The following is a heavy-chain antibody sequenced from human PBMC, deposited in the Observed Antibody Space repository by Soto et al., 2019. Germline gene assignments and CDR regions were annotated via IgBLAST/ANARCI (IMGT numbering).Heavy chain of an antibody. Sequence: LRLSCAASGFTFSSYAMHWVRQAPGKGLEWVAVISYDGSNKYYADSVKGRFTISRDNSKNTLYLQMNSLRAEDTAVYYCARKPSSSYGMDVWGQGTTVTVSS. CDR2: ISYDGSNK. D-gene: IGHD6-6*01. V-gene: IGHV3-30-3*01. CDR1: GFTFSSYA. J-gene: IGHJ6*02. CDR3: ARKPSSSYGMDV.